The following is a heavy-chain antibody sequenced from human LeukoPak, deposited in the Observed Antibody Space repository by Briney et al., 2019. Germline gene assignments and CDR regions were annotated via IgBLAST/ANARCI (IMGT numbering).Heavy chain of an antibody. J-gene: IGHJ4*02. CDR2: INEDGSNK. CDR3: TRVIVAVPGYFDYFDF. Sequence: GGSLRLSCAASGFTFSTYYMSWVRQAPGKGLEWVANINEDGSNKWQLGSVKGRFTVSRDNARNSLYLQMNSLRVEHTAVYYCTRVIVAVPGYFDYFDFWGQGVLVTVSS. D-gene: IGHD6-19*01. V-gene: IGHV3-7*01. CDR1: GFTFSTYY.